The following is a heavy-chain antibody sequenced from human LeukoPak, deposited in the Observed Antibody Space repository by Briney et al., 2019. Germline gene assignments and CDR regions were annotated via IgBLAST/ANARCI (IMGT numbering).Heavy chain of an antibody. CDR1: KFTISDYA. Sequence: PGGSLRLSCAASKFTISDYAMSWVRQAPGKGLEWVSVISGSGVSTYYADSVKGRFTISRDNSKNTLFLQMNSLRAEDTAVYYCAKSLGVTRFYYMDVWGKGTTVTVSS. D-gene: IGHD3-10*01. CDR2: ISGSGVST. CDR3: AKSLGVTRFYYMDV. J-gene: IGHJ6*03. V-gene: IGHV3-23*01.